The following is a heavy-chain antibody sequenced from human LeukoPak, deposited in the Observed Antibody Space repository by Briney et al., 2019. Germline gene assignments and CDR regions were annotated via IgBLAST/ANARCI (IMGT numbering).Heavy chain of an antibody. D-gene: IGHD4-23*01. V-gene: IGHV3-48*01. J-gene: IGHJ3*02. Sequence: GGSLRLSCAATRVSSTNARMNWVRQAPGKGLEWVSYINSISGEIWYADSVKGRFTISRDNSKNTLYLQMNSLIPDDTAVYYCAKGRQERWTFDALDIWGQGTMVTVSS. CDR2: INSISGEI. CDR1: RVSSTNAR. CDR3: AKGRQERWTFDALDI.